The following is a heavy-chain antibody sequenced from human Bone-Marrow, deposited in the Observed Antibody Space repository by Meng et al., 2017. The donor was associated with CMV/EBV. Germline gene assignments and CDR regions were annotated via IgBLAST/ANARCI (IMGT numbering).Heavy chain of an antibody. J-gene: IGHJ6*02. CDR1: GFTFSSYG. D-gene: IGHD6-13*01. V-gene: IGHV3-30*02. Sequence: GESLKISCAASGFTFSSYGMHWVRQAPGKGLEWVAFIRYDGSNKYYADSVKGRFTISRDNSKNTLYLQMNSLRAEDTAVYYCARARKVKQQLVGGYGRDVGGQRNTVNVAS. CDR2: IRYDGSNK. CDR3: ARARKVKQQLVGGYGRDV.